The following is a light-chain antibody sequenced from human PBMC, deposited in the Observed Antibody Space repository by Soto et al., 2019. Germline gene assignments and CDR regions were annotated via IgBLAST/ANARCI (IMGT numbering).Light chain of an antibody. J-gene: IGKJ1*01. V-gene: IGKV1-39*01. CDR3: QQSYSLWT. CDR1: QSISSY. Sequence: DIQMTQSPSSLSASVGDRVTITCRASQSISSYLNWYQQKPGKAPKLLIYAASSLQSGVPSRFSGSGSGTDLTLTISSLQPEDFATYYCQQSYSLWTFGQGTKVEIK. CDR2: AAS.